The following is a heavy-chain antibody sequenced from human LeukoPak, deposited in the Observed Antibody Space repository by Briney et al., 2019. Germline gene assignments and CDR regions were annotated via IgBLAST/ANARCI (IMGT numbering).Heavy chain of an antibody. J-gene: IGHJ4*02. CDR1: GFTSNTYA. CDR3: VRGTYVTFDY. D-gene: IGHD1-26*01. V-gene: IGHV3-23*01. CDR2: MSGSGGVP. Sequence: PVGSLRLSCSTGGFTSNTYAMSWVRQASGRGLEGGSAMSGSGGVPYYADSVTGRFTISRDNSKNTLYLQLTSLRVEDTAVYYCVRGTYVTFDYWGQGVLVTVS.